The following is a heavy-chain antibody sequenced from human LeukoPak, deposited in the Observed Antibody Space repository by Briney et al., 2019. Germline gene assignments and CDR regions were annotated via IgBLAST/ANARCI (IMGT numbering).Heavy chain of an antibody. CDR2: IYYSATT. J-gene: IGHJ1*01. CDR1: GGSISSYY. D-gene: IGHD1-1*01. CDR3: AGRVRSTEYFQH. V-gene: IGHV4-39*01. Sequence: SETLSLTCTVSGGSISSYYWGWIRQPPGKGLEWIGSIYYSATTYFNPSLKSRVTIYVDTSRNQFSLRLSSVTAADTAVYYCAGRVRSTEYFQHWGQGTLVTVSS.